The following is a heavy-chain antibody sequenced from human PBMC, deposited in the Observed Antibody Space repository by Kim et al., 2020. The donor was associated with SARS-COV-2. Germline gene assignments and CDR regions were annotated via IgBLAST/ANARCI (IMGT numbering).Heavy chain of an antibody. Sequence: SETLSLTCTVSGGSISSSSYYWGWIRQPPGKGLEWIGSIYYSGSTYYNPSLKSRVTISVDTSKNQFSLKLSSVTAADTAVYYCARLASNYYDSSGYYSRAIAYGGQGTLVAVAS. CDR1: GGSISSSSYY. CDR3: ARLASNYYDSSGYYSRAIAY. V-gene: IGHV4-39*01. D-gene: IGHD3-22*01. CDR2: IYYSGST. J-gene: IGHJ4*02.